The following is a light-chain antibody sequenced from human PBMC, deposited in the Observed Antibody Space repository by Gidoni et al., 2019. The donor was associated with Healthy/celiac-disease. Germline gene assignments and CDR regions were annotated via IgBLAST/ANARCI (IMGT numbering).Light chain of an antibody. CDR3: QQYGSSWLT. V-gene: IGKV3-20*01. Sequence: EIVLTQSPGTLSLSPGERATLSCRASQRVSSSYLAWYQQKPGQAPRLLIYGASSRATGFPDRFSGSGSGTDFTLTISRLEPEDFAVYYCQQYGSSWLTFGGGTKVEIK. CDR2: GAS. J-gene: IGKJ4*01. CDR1: QRVSSSY.